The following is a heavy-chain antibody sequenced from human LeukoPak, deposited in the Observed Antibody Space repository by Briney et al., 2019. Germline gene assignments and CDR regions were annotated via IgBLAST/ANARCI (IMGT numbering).Heavy chain of an antibody. CDR1: GFTFSNAW. CDR2: IKSKTDGGTT. CDR3: TPRSGYDYGYYFDY. V-gene: IGHV3-15*01. Sequence: PGGSLRLSCAASGFTFSNAWMSWVRQAPGKGLEWVGRIKSKTDGGTTDYAAPVKGRFTISRDDSKNTLYLQMNSLKTEDTAVYYCTPRSGYDYGYYFDYWGQGTLVTVSS. D-gene: IGHD5-12*01. J-gene: IGHJ4*02.